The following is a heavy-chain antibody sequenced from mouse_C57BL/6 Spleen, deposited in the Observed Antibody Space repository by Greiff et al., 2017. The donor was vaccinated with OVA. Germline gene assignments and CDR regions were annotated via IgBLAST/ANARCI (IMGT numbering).Heavy chain of an antibody. V-gene: IGHV1-74*01. D-gene: IGHD2-3*01. CDR2: IHPSDSDT. CDR3: ARDGPSFAY. J-gene: IGHJ3*01. Sequence: QVQLQQPGAELVKPGASVKVSCKASGYTFTSYWMHWVKQRPGQGLEWIGRIHPSDSDTNYNGKFKGKATLTADKYSSTAYMQRSSLTYEDAAVYFCARDGPSFAYWGQGTLVTVSA. CDR1: GYTFTSYW.